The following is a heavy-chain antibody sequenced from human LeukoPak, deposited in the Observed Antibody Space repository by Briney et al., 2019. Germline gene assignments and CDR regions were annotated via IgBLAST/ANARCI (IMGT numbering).Heavy chain of an antibody. Sequence: GGSLRLSCAASGFTFSSYCMHWVRQAPGKGLEWVSFIYSDNTHYSDSVKGRFTISRDNSKNTLYLQMNSLRAEDTAVYYCARRAGAYSHPYDYWGQGTLVTVSS. CDR2: IYSDNT. CDR3: ARRAGAYSHPYDY. V-gene: IGHV3-53*01. D-gene: IGHD4/OR15-4a*01. CDR1: GFTFSSYC. J-gene: IGHJ4*02.